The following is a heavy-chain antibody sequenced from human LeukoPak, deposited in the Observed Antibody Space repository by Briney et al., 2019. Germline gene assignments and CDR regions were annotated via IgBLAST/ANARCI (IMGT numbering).Heavy chain of an antibody. CDR2: IYHSGST. J-gene: IGHJ4*02. D-gene: IGHD3-3*02. Sequence: SETLSLTCTVSGYSISSGYYWGWIRQPPGKGLEWIGSIYHSGSTYYNPSLKSRVTISVDTSKNQFSLKLSSVTAADTAVYYCARDSRLLAGTDYWGQGTLVTVSS. CDR1: GYSISSGYY. CDR3: ARDSRLLAGTDY. V-gene: IGHV4-38-2*02.